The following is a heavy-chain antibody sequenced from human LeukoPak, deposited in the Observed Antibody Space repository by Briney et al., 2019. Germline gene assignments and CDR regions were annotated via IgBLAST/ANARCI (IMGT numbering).Heavy chain of an antibody. CDR3: ARGADGVSSNSRGWFDP. Sequence: PGGSLRLSCAASGFTLSTYAMSWVRQTPGKGLEWVAATSSSDAGTYHADSVRGRFTISRDNAKNSLYLEMNSLRAEDTAVYYCARGADGVSSNSRGWFDPWGQGTLVTVSS. V-gene: IGHV3-23*01. CDR1: GFTLSTYA. D-gene: IGHD2-15*01. CDR2: TSSSDAGT. J-gene: IGHJ5*02.